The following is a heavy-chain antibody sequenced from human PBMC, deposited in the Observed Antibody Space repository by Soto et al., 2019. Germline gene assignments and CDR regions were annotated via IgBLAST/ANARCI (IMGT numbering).Heavy chain of an antibody. V-gene: IGHV3-21*01. J-gene: IGHJ4*02. D-gene: IGHD6-19*01. CDR3: ARGYSSGPDY. CDR1: GFTFSDYT. Sequence: GGSLRLSCAASGFTFSDYTMNWVRQAPGKGLEWVSSISRIGIYLYNVDSVKGRFTISRDNAKNTLYLQLNSLRAEDTALYYCARGYSSGPDYWGQGTLVTVSS. CDR2: ISRIGIYL.